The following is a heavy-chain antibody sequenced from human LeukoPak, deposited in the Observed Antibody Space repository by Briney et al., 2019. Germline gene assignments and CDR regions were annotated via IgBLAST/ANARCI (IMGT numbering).Heavy chain of an antibody. CDR3: ARDLGDSSSCLDY. CDR2: IDPSDSYT. V-gene: IGHV5-10-1*01. Sequence: SEESLRISCKGSGYSFISYWISWVRQMPGKGLEWMGRIDPSDSYTNYSPSFQGHVTISADKSISTAYLQWSSLKASDTAMYYCARDLGDSSSCLDYWGQGTLVTVSS. J-gene: IGHJ4*02. D-gene: IGHD6-13*01. CDR1: GYSFISYW.